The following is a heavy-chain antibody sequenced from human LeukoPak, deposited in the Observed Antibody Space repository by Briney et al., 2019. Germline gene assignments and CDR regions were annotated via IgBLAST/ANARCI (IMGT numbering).Heavy chain of an antibody. D-gene: IGHD1-26*01. CDR2: IIPIFGTA. J-gene: IGHJ4*02. V-gene: IGHV1-69*05. Sequence: GSSVTVSCKASGGTFSSYAISWVRQAPGQGLEWMGGIIPIFGTANYAQKFQGRVTITTDESTSTAYMELSSLRSEDTAVYYCGRGLSGSYSGAIDYWGQGTLVTVSS. CDR3: GRGLSGSYSGAIDY. CDR1: GGTFSSYA.